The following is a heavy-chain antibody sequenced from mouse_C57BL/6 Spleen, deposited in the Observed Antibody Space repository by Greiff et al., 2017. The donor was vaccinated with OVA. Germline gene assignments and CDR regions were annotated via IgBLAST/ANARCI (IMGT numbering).Heavy chain of an antibody. CDR1: GYSITSGYY. J-gene: IGHJ1*03. Sequence: EVQLQESGPGLVKPSQSLSLTCSVTGYSITSGYYWNWIRQFPGNKLEWMGYISYDGSNNYNPSLKNRISITRDTSKNQFFLKLNSVTTEDTATYYCARESTTVVNWYFDVWGTGTTVTVSS. CDR2: ISYDGSN. CDR3: ARESTTVVNWYFDV. V-gene: IGHV3-6*01. D-gene: IGHD1-1*01.